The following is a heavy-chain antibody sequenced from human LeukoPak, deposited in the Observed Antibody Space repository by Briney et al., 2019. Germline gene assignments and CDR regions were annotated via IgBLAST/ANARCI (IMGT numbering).Heavy chain of an antibody. J-gene: IGHJ6*03. CDR3: AEGLLQSKRRDPNPYYYYYMDV. V-gene: IGHV1-46*01. D-gene: IGHD1-26*01. Sequence: ASVKVSCKASGYTFTSYYMHWVRQAPGQGLEWMGIINPSGGSTNYAQKFQGRVTITTDESTSTAYMELSRLRSEDTAVYYCAEGLLQSKRRDPNPYYYYYMDVWGKGTTVTVSS. CDR1: GYTFTSYY. CDR2: INPSGGST.